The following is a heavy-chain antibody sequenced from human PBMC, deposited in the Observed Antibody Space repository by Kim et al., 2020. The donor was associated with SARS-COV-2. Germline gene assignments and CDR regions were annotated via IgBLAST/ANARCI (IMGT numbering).Heavy chain of an antibody. Sequence: SSLRRRVPLSVDTSKNQFSLKLTSVTAADTAVYYCARVNGDYYYYGMDVWGQGTTVTVSS. J-gene: IGHJ6*02. CDR3: ARVNGDYYYYGMDV. D-gene: IGHD4-17*01. V-gene: IGHV4-34*01.